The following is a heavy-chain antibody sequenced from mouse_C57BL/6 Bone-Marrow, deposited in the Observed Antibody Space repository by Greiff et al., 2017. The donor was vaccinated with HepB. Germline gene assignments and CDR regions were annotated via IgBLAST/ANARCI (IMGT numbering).Heavy chain of an antibody. CDR1: GFPFSDYG. CDR2: ISSGSSTI. CDR3: AREKIITTGDAMDY. Sequence: EVKLVASGGGLVKPGGSLKLSCAASGFPFSDYGMHWVRQAPEKGLEWVAYISSGSSTIYYADTVKGRFTISRDNAKNTLLLQMTSLRSEDTAMYYCAREKIITTGDAMDYWGQGTSVTVSS. D-gene: IGHD1-1*01. J-gene: IGHJ4*01. V-gene: IGHV5-17*01.